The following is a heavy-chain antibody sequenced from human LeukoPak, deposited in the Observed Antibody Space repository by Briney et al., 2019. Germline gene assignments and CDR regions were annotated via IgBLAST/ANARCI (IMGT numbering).Heavy chain of an antibody. J-gene: IGHJ6*02. CDR1: GYTFTSHY. CDR3: ARAPFSEAGRSDYYYYYGMDV. V-gene: IGHV1-69*13. CDR2: IIPIFGTA. Sequence: SVKVSCKASGYTFTSHYMHWVRQAPGQGLEWMGGIIPIFGTANYAQKFQGRVTITADESTSTAYMELSSLRSEDTAVYYCARAPFSEAGRSDYYYYYGMDVWGQGTTVTVSS. D-gene: IGHD1-14*01.